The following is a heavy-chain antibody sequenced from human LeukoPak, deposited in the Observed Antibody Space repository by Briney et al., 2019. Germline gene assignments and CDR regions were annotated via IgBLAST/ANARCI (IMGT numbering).Heavy chain of an antibody. CDR3: ARGGKTYYFDY. J-gene: IGHJ4*02. D-gene: IGHD3-16*01. Sequence: PGGSLRLSCAASGFTFSRFAMSCVRQAPGKGLECVSTISGSGDITHYANSVKGRFTISRDNSKNTLYVQMNSLRADDTAVYYCARGGKTYYFDYWGQGTLVTVSS. CDR2: ISGSGDIT. V-gene: IGHV3-23*01. CDR1: GFTFSRFA.